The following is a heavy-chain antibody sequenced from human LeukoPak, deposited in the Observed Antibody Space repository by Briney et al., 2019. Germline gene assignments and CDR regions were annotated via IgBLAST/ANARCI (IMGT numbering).Heavy chain of an antibody. D-gene: IGHD3-22*01. CDR2: IRYDGSNK. CDR1: GFTFSSYG. CDR3: ARDQDYYDSSGRNDY. J-gene: IGHJ4*02. Sequence: GGSLRLSCAASGFTFSSYGMHWVRQAPGKGLEWVAFIRYDGSNKYYADSVKGRFTISRDNSKNTLYLQMNSLRAEDTAVYYCARDQDYYDSSGRNDYWGQGTLVTVSS. V-gene: IGHV3-30*02.